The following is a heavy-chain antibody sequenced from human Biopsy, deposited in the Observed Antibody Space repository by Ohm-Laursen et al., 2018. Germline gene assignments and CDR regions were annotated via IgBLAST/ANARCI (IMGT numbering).Heavy chain of an antibody. J-gene: IGHJ4*02. Sequence: GASVKVSCIASGYTFTSYDISWVRQAPGQGLEWMGWISPYNDKTSYPPKLQDRVTMTADTSTNTAHMELRSLRSDDTAVYYCARAFCTSTTCYGLLDNWGQGTVVTVSS. CDR3: ARAFCTSTTCYGLLDN. D-gene: IGHD2/OR15-2a*01. CDR1: GYTFTSYD. CDR2: ISPYNDKT. V-gene: IGHV1-18*01.